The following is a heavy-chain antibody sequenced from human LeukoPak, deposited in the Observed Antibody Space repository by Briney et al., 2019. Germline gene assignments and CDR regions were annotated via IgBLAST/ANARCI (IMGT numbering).Heavy chain of an antibody. CDR3: ARAKQWVGMGY. D-gene: IGHD6-19*01. V-gene: IGHV4-39*07. J-gene: IGHJ4*02. CDR1: GDSISTTNSY. CDR2: IYYSGST. Sequence: PSETLSLTCTVSGDSISTTNSYRGWIRQPPGKGLEWIGSIYYSGSTYYNPSLKSRVTISVDTSKNQFSLKLSSVTAADTAVYYCARAKQWVGMGYWGQGTLVTVSS.